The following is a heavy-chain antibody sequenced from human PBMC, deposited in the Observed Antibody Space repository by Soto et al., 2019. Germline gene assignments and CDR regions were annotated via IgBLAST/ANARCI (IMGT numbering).Heavy chain of an antibody. CDR3: ARDNYGADFVITFDY. Sequence: QPGGSLRLSCAASGFTFSSYAMHWVRQAPGKGLEWVAVISYDGSNKYYADSVKGRFTISRDNSKNTLYLQMNSLRAEDTAVYYCARDNYGADFVITFDYWGQGTLVTVSS. D-gene: IGHD3-16*02. CDR1: GFTFSSYA. J-gene: IGHJ4*02. V-gene: IGHV3-30-3*01. CDR2: ISYDGSNK.